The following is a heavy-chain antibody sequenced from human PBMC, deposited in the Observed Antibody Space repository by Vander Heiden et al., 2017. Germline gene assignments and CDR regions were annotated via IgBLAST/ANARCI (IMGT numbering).Heavy chain of an antibody. CDR3: ARRGRLPFDY. CDR1: GGSFSGYY. Sequence: QVQLPQWRAGLLKPSETLSLTCTVYGGSFSGYYWTGIRQPTGKGLEWIGEINESGSTNYNPSLKSRVTISGDTSKNQFSLRLTSVTAADTAVYYCARRGRLPFDYWGQGTLVTVSS. J-gene: IGHJ4*02. CDR2: INESGST. V-gene: IGHV4-34*02. D-gene: IGHD6-25*01.